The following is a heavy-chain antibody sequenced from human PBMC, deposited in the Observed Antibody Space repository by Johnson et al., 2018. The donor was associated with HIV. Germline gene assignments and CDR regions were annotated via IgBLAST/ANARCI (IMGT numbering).Heavy chain of an antibody. CDR1: GFTFSSYG. V-gene: IGHV3-30*03. D-gene: IGHD6-6*01. Sequence: QVQLVESGGGVVQPGRSLRLSCAVSGFTFSSYGMHWVRRAPGKGLEWVAVISYDGSNKYYADSVKGRFTISRDNSKNTLYLQMNSLRAEDTAVYYCARDRKWVAARSGDAFDIWGQGTVVTVSS. CDR3: ARDRKWVAARSGDAFDI. J-gene: IGHJ3*02. CDR2: ISYDGSNK.